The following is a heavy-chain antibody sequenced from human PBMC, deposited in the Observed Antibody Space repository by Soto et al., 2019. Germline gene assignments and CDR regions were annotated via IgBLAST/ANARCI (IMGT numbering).Heavy chain of an antibody. J-gene: IGHJ4*02. CDR1: GFTFTDDF. CDR3: ARGWELRD. D-gene: IGHD1-26*01. CDR2: INSGGYSV. V-gene: IGHV3-11*01. Sequence: QVQLVESGGGLVKPGGSLRLSCAASGFTFTDDFMTWIRQTPGKGLEWLSSINSGGYSVYYAGSVKGRFTISRDNAKNSVYLQMNSLRGEDTAVYYCARGWELRDWGQGTLVTVSS.